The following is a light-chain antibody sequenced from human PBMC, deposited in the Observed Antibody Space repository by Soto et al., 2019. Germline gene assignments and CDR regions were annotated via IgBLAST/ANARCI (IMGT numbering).Light chain of an antibody. CDR1: QSISVW. J-gene: IGKJ1*01. V-gene: IGKV1-5*03. Sequence: DIQMTQSPSTLSASVGDRVTIPCRASQSISVWLAWYQQKAGKAPNLLIYKASHLENGVPSRFSGSEAETEFTLTISGLQPDDFATYYCQQYNSYPWTFGQGTKVDIK. CDR3: QQYNSYPWT. CDR2: KAS.